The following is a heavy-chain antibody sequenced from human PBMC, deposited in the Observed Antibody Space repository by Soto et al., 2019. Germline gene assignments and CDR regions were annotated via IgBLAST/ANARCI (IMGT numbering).Heavy chain of an antibody. D-gene: IGHD3-9*01. V-gene: IGHV3-21*06. CDR1: GFTFSSYA. CDR3: ARLVASETGYGMDV. CDR2: ITGSSSYI. J-gene: IGHJ6*02. Sequence: GGSLRLSCAASGFTFSSYAMSLVRQAPGKGLEWVSSITGSSSYIFYADSVKGRFTISRDNAKNTVYLQVNSLRAEDTGVYYCARLVASETGYGMDVWGQGTTVTVSS.